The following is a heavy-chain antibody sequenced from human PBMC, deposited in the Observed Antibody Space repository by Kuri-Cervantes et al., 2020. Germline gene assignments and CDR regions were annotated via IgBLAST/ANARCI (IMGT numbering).Heavy chain of an antibody. J-gene: IGHJ4*02. D-gene: IGHD1-26*01. V-gene: IGHV1-2*02. CDR2: INPNSGGT. Sequence: ASVKVSCKASGYAFTGYYMHWVRQAPGQGLEWMGWINPNSGGTNYAQKFQGRVTMTRDTSISTAYMELSRLRSDDTAVYYCARGQVGAGGFDYWGQGTLVTVSS. CDR1: GYAFTGYY. CDR3: ARGQVGAGGFDY.